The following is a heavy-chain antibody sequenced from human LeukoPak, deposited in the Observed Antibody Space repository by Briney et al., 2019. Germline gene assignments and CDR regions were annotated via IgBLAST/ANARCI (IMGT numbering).Heavy chain of an antibody. J-gene: IGHJ3*02. CDR1: GFTFSSYG. Sequence: PGGSLRLSCAASGFTFSSYGMHWVRQAPGKGLEWVAVIWYDGSNKYYADSVKGRFTISRDNSKNTLYLQMNSLRAEDTAAYYCARAHFFGGATPDAFDIWGQGTMVTVSS. V-gene: IGHV3-33*01. CDR3: ARAHFFGGATPDAFDI. CDR2: IWYDGSNK. D-gene: IGHD3-3*01.